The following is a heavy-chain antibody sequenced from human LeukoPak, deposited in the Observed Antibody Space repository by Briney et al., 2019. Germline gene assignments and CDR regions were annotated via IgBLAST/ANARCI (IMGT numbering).Heavy chain of an antibody. CDR1: GGSFSGYY. D-gene: IGHD2-21*02. Sequence: SETLSLTCAVYGGSFSGYYWSWIRQPPGKGLDWIGEINHSGSTNYNPSLKSRVTISVDTSKNQFSLKLSSVTAADTAVYYCARPGYCGGDCYGGDAFDIWGQGTKVTVSS. CDR2: INHSGST. V-gene: IGHV4-34*01. CDR3: ARPGYCGGDCYGGDAFDI. J-gene: IGHJ3*02.